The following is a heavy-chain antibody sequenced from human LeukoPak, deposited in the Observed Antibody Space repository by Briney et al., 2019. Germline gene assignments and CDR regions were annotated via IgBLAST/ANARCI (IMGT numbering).Heavy chain of an antibody. J-gene: IGHJ3*01. CDR1: GFTFSNYA. V-gene: IGHV3-23*01. CDR2: ISDSGNSA. CDR3: ARSERGYNYGYDAFNV. Sequence: GGSLRLSCAASGFTFSNYAMSWVRQAPGKGLEWVSAISDSGNSAYYADSVKGRFTISRDNSKNTLYLQMNSLRVEDTAVYYCARSERGYNYGYDAFNVWGQGTKVTVSS. D-gene: IGHD5-18*01.